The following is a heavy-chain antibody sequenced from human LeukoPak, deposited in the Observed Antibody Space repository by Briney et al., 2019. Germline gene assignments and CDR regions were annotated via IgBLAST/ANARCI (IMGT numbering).Heavy chain of an antibody. CDR1: GFTFSSYA. V-gene: IGHV3-23*01. CDR2: ISGSGDIT. CDR3: AKDLGYSDY. Sequence: PGVSLRLSCAASGFTFSSYAMSWVRQAPGKGLEWVSTISGSGDITYYADSVKGRFTISRDNSKNTLYLQMNSLIAEDTALYYCAKDLGYSDYWGQGTLVTVSS. J-gene: IGHJ4*02.